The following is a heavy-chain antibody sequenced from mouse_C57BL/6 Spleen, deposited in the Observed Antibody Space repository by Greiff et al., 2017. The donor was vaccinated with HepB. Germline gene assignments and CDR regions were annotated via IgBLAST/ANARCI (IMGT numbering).Heavy chain of an antibody. CDR1: GFTFSSYA. J-gene: IGHJ4*01. V-gene: IGHV5-4*01. CDR2: ISDGGSYT. CDR3: ARDNDGEAMDY. D-gene: IGHD2-12*01. Sequence: EVQLVESGGGLVKPGGSLKLSCAASGFTFSSYAMSWVRQTPEKRLEWVATISDGGSYTYYPDNVKGRFTISRDNAKNNLYLQMSHLKSEDTAMYYCARDNDGEAMDYWGQGTSVTVSS.